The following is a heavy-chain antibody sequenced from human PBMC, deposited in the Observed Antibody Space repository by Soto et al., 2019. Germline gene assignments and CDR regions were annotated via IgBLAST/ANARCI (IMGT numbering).Heavy chain of an antibody. J-gene: IGHJ6*02. CDR1: GDSVSSNSAA. D-gene: IGHD1-26*01. CDR3: ARDPKSGSYCPYYYYGMDV. V-gene: IGHV6-1*01. CDR2: TYYRSKWYN. Sequence: PSQTLSLTCAISGDSVSSNSAAWNWIRQSPSRGLEWLGRTYYRSKWYNDYAVSVKSRITINPDTSKNQFSLQLNSVTPEDTAVYYCARDPKSGSYCPYYYYGMDVWGQGTTVTVS.